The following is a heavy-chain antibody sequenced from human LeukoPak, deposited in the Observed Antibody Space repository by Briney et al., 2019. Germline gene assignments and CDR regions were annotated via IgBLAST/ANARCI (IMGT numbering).Heavy chain of an antibody. CDR3: ARDFSRAFHGWFDP. CDR1: GGSISSGGYY. CDR2: IYYSGST. Sequence: SETLSHTCTVSGGSISSGGYYWSWIRQHPGKGLEWIGYIYYSGSTYYNPSLKSRVTISVDTSKNQFSLKLSSVTAADTAVYYYARDFSRAFHGWFDPWGQGTLVTVSS. J-gene: IGHJ5*02. V-gene: IGHV4-31*03. D-gene: IGHD2-2*01.